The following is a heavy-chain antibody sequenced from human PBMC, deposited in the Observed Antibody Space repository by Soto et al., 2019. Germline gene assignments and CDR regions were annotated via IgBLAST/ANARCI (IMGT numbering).Heavy chain of an antibody. CDR1: GFSFNTYG. CDR3: AKDRIRGTSYFDY. Sequence: QVQLLESGGGVVQPGRSLRLSCAASGFSFNTYGMHWVRQAPGKGLEWVAVISYNGDKTFYADSVKGRFTISRDNSQSTLYLQMTSLRPEDTAVYYCAKDRIRGTSYFDYWGQGTLVTVSS. J-gene: IGHJ4*02. CDR2: ISYNGDKT. V-gene: IGHV3-30*18. D-gene: IGHD6-6*01.